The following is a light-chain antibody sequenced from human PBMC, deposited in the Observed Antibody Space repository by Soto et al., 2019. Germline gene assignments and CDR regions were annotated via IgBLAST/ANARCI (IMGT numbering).Light chain of an antibody. J-gene: IGKJ1*01. CDR3: QHWWT. CDR2: GAS. Sequence: DIVMTQSPATLSVSPGERASLSCRASQDISHNLAWYQQKPGQAPRLLIYGASTRATGIPARFSGTGSGTEFTLTISSLQSEDFAVYYCQHWWTFGQGTKVEIK. CDR1: QDISHN. V-gene: IGKV3-15*01.